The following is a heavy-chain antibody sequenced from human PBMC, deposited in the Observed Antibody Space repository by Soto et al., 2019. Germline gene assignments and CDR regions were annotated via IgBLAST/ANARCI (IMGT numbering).Heavy chain of an antibody. CDR2: ISFDGGRQ. Sequence: QVELVQSGGGVVQPGRSLRLSCAASGFTFRNYGMHWVRQAPGKGLEWLAAISFDGGRQHYADSVKGRFTISRDNFKNTLYLQMNSLRPEDTAVYYCATDAGYYSNYPDFWGQGSLVTVSS. J-gene: IGHJ4*02. D-gene: IGHD4-4*01. CDR3: ATDAGYYSNYPDF. V-gene: IGHV3-30*03. CDR1: GFTFRNYG.